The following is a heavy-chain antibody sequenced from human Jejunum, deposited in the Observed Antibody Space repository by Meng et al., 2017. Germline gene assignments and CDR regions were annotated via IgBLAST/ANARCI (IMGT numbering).Heavy chain of an antibody. D-gene: IGHD4-17*01. CDR1: GLTFSGFA. V-gene: IGHV3-23*01. Sequence: EVQLLESGGGLVQPGGSLRLSCAGSGLTFSGFATTWLRQAPGKGLQWVSSITGSGDRTQYADHVKGRFTISRDNSKSTLYLQMNSLRVEDTAVYYCAKDPNGDYVGAFDSWGQGALVTVSS. CDR2: ITGSGDRT. J-gene: IGHJ4*02. CDR3: AKDPNGDYVGAFDS.